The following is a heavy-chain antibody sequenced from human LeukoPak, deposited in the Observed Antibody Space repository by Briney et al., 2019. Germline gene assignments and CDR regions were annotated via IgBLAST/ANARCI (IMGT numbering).Heavy chain of an antibody. J-gene: IGHJ4*02. CDR1: GFTFSSYW. CDR3: ARSNQADDY. Sequence: GRSLRLSCAASGFTFSSYWMYWVRQVPGKGLVWVARINPGGSSITYADSVKGRFTISRDNAKNTLYLQMDSLRAEDTGVYYCARSNQADDYWGQGTLVTVSS. V-gene: IGHV3-74*01. D-gene: IGHD1-14*01. CDR2: INPGGSSI.